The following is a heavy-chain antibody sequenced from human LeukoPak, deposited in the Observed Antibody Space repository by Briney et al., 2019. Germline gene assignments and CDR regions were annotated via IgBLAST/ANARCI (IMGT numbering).Heavy chain of an antibody. D-gene: IGHD3-9*01. J-gene: IGHJ4*02. CDR2: IRYDGSNK. V-gene: IGHV3-30*02. CDR1: AFTFSNYA. Sequence: HPGGSLRLSCAASAFTFSNYAMSWVRQAPGKGLEWVAFIRYDGSNKYYADSVKGRFTISRDNSKNTLYLQMNSLRAEDTAVYYCAKDSYYDILTGYYSPLPNYFDYWGQGTLVTVSS. CDR3: AKDSYYDILTGYYSPLPNYFDY.